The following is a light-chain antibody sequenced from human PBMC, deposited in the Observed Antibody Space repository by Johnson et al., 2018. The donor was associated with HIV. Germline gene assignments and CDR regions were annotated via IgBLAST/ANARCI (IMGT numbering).Light chain of an antibody. CDR1: SSNIGNNY. V-gene: IGLV1-51*02. J-gene: IGLJ1*01. Sequence: QAVLTQPPSVSAAPGQKVTISCSGSSSNIGNNYVSWYQQLPGTAPKLLIYENNKRPSGIPDRFSGSKSGTSATLGITGLQTGDEADYYCGTWDSSLSASYVLGTGTQVTVL. CDR3: GTWDSSLSASYV. CDR2: ENN.